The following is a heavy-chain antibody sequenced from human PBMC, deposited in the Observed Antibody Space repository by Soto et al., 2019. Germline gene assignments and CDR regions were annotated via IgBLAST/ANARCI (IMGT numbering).Heavy chain of an antibody. D-gene: IGHD4-17*01. CDR2: INAHNGNT. CDR1: GSTFPSST. CDR3: AIADYGDPDY. Sequence: QVQLVQSGAEVKKPGASVKVSCKASGSTFPSSTVSWVRQAPGQGLEWMGWINAHNGNTKYAKKFKGRLTRTTDASTGTGYMELRSLRSDDTAIYFCAIADYGDPDYWCQGTLVTVSS. J-gene: IGHJ4*02. V-gene: IGHV1-18*01.